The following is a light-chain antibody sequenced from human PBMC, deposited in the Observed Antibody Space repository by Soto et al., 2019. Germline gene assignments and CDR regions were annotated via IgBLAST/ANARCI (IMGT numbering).Light chain of an antibody. J-gene: IGKJ1*01. CDR1: QSVSSSY. Sequence: EIVLTQSPGILSLSPGERATLSCRASQSVSSSYLAWYQQKPGQAPRLLIYGASSRATGIPDRFSGSGSGTDSTITISRLEPEDFAVYYCQQNGNSPWTFGQGTKVEIK. CDR3: QQNGNSPWT. CDR2: GAS. V-gene: IGKV3-20*01.